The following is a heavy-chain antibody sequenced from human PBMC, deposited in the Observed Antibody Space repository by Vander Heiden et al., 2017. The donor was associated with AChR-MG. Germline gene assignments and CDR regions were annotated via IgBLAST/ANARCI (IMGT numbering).Heavy chain of an antibody. CDR1: GGTFSSYA. V-gene: IGHV1-69*06. CDR2: IIPIFGTA. CDR3: ARPLCGGDCFHDAFDI. Sequence: QVQLVQSGAEVKKPGSSVKVSCKASGGTFSSYAISWVRQAPGQGLEWMGGIIPIFGTANYAQKFQGRVTITADKYTSTAYMELSSLRSEDTAVYYCARPLCGGDCFHDAFDIWGQGTMVTVSS. D-gene: IGHD2-21*02. J-gene: IGHJ3*02.